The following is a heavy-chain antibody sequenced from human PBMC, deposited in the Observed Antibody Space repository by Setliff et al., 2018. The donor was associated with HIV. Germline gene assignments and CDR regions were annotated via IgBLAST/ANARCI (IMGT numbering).Heavy chain of an antibody. Sequence: PSETLSLTCAVYGGSLSGFSWTFIRQSPGKGLEWIGEVTHSGSTTYDPSLKSRITISVDTSKNQFSLKMTSVTAADTALYYCSNWNTTIDEDAWGQGTLVTVSS. CDR3: SNWNTTIDEDA. CDR1: GGSLSGFS. CDR2: VTHSGST. D-gene: IGHD5-18*01. J-gene: IGHJ5*02. V-gene: IGHV4-34*01.